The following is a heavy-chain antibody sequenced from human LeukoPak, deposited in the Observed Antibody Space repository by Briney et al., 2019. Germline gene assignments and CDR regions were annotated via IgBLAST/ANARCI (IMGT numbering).Heavy chain of an antibody. J-gene: IGHJ1*01. CDR2: INHSGST. D-gene: IGHD6-6*01. CDR1: GGSFSGYY. Sequence: SETLSLTCAVYGGSFSGYYWSWIRQPPGKGPEWIGEINHSGSTNYNPSLKSRVTISVDTSKNQFSLKLSSVTAADTAVYYCARLLWYSSSSGHFQHWGQGTLVTVSS. CDR3: ARLLWYSSSSGHFQH. V-gene: IGHV4-34*01.